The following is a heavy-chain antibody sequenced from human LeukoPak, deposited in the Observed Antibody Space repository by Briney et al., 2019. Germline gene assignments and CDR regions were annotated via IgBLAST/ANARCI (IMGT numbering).Heavy chain of an antibody. CDR2: ISWNSDTT. CDR1: GFIFEDYG. D-gene: IGHD5-18*01. J-gene: IGHJ4*02. Sequence: PGGSLRLSCTDSGFIFEDYGMHWVRQRPGKGLEWVSGISWNSDTTAYADSVKGRFTIPRDNAKNSLYLQMDTLGPEDTALYYCAKGRKYRYGQGPFQYYFDSWGQGALVTVSS. V-gene: IGHV3-9*01. CDR3: AKGRKYRYGQGPFQYYFDS.